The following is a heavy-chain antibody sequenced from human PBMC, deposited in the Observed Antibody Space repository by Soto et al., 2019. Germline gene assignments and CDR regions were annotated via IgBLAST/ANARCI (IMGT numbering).Heavy chain of an antibody. CDR2: IYHSGST. CDR3: ARGSCSSTSCSPVPFDP. V-gene: IGHV4-30-2*01. CDR1: GGSISSGGYS. D-gene: IGHD2-2*01. Sequence: SETLSLTCAVSGGSISSGGYSWSWIRQPPGKGLEWIGNIYHSGSTYYNPSLKSRVTISVDRSKNQFSLKLSSVTAADTAVYYCARGSCSSTSCSPVPFDPWGQGTLVTVSS. J-gene: IGHJ5*02.